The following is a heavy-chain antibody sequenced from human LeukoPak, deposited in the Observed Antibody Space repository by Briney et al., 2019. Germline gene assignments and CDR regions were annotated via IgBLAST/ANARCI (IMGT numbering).Heavy chain of an antibody. CDR1: GGSISSYY. D-gene: IGHD4-17*01. CDR2: IYYSGST. J-gene: IGHJ5*02. CDR3: ARNGDYDNWFDP. V-gene: IGHV4-59*01. Sequence: SETLSLTCTVSGGSISSYYWSWVRQPPGKGLEWIGYIYYSGSTNYNPSLKSRVTISVDTSKNQFSLKLSSVTAADTAVYYCARNGDYDNWFDPWGQGTQVTVSS.